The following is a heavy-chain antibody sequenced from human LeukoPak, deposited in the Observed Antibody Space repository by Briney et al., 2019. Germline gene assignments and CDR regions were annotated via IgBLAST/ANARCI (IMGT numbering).Heavy chain of an antibody. CDR1: GSSFGNYV. V-gene: IGHV3-30-3*01. CDR3: VRSPTYYNMDV. Sequence: GESLRLSCAASGSSFGNYVIHWVRQAPGKGLEWLAVISYDGTNKYYADSVKGRFTISRDHSQSTVDLRMNTLRGADTAVYYCVRSPTYYNMDVWGKGTTVTVS. J-gene: IGHJ6*03. CDR2: ISYDGTNK.